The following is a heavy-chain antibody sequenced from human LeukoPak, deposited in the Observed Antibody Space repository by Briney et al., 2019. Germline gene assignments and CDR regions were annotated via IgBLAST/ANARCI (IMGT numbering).Heavy chain of an antibody. Sequence: GGSLRLSCAASGFTFSDYYMSWVRQAPGKGLEWVSYISSSGSTIYYADSVKGRFTISRDNAKNSLYLQMNSLRAEDTAVYYCARVAVAGTFWLDYWSQGTLVTVSS. CDR2: ISSSGSTI. V-gene: IGHV3-11*01. J-gene: IGHJ4*02. CDR3: ARVAVAGTFWLDY. CDR1: GFTFSDYY. D-gene: IGHD6-19*01.